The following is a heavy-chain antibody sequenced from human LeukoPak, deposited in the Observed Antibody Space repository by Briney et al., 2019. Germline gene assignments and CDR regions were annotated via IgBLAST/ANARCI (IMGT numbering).Heavy chain of an antibody. J-gene: IGHJ4*02. CDR1: GFTLSRNY. CDR3: ARAGPSSSWHQFDY. Sequence: GGSLRLSCAASGFTLSRNYMSWVRQAPGKGLEWVSVIYSGGRSYYADSVKGRFTISRDNSKNTLYLQMNSLRVEDTAVYYCARAGPSSSWHQFDYWGQGTLVTVSS. D-gene: IGHD6-13*01. CDR2: IYSGGRS. V-gene: IGHV3-66*01.